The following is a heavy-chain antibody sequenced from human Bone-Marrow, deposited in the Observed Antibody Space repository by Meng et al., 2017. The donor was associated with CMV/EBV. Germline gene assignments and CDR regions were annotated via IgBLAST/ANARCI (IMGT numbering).Heavy chain of an antibody. J-gene: IGHJ4*02. D-gene: IGHD2-2*02. V-gene: IGHV2-5*01. CDR1: GFSLSPSAVG. Sequence: FSGFSLSPSAVGVGWIRQPPGKALECLAIIYWNDDKCYSPSLKSRLTITKDTSKNQVVLTMTNMDPVDTATYYCAHRHTLIAPFAYWGQGTLVTVSS. CDR2: IYWNDDK. CDR3: AHRHTLIAPFAY.